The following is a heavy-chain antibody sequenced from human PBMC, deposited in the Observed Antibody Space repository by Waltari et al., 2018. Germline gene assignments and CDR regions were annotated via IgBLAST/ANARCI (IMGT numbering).Heavy chain of an antibody. CDR3: ASDRPYCSGGSCYSY. CDR1: GGSTSSSSSY. Sequence: QLQLQESGPGLVKPSETLSLPSTVSGGSTSSSSSYRGRLLQPPGKGLEWLGSIYYSGSTYYNPSLKSRVTISVDTSKSQFSLKLSSVTAADTAVYYCASDRPYCSGGSCYSYWGQGTLVTVSS. J-gene: IGHJ4*02. CDR2: IYYSGST. D-gene: IGHD2-15*01. V-gene: IGHV4-39*01.